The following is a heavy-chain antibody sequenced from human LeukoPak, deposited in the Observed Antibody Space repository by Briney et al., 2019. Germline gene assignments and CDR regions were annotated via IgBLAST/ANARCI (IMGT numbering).Heavy chain of an antibody. D-gene: IGHD6-19*01. CDR2: IYYSGST. J-gene: IGHJ4*02. CDR3: ARDRSVAALWGHMGLDY. V-gene: IGHV4-30-4*08. Sequence: SQTLSLTCTVTGGSISSGDYYWSWIRQPPGKGLEWIGYIYYSGSTYYPPSLKSRVTMSVDTSKYQVSLKLSSVTAADTAVYYCARDRSVAALWGHMGLDYWGQGTLVTVSS. CDR1: GGSISSGDYY.